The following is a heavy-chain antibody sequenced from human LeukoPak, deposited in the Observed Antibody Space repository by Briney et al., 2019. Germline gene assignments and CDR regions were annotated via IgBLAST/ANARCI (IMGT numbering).Heavy chain of an antibody. CDR1: GFTFSDYW. D-gene: IGHD5-12*01. J-gene: IGHJ4*02. CDR2: IKGDGSEK. CDR3: ARDGDIVATTYDY. V-gene: IGHV3-7*01. Sequence: GGSLRLSCAASGFTFSDYWMTWVRQAPGKGLEWVANIKGDGSEKYYVDSVKGRFTISRDNAKNSLYLQMNSLRAEDTAVYYCARDGDIVATTYDYWGQGTLVTVSS.